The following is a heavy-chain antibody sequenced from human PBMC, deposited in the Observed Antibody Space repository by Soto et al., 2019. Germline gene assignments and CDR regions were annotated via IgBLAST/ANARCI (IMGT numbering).Heavy chain of an antibody. D-gene: IGHD5-18*01. Sequence: EVQLVESGGGLVQPGGSLRLSCAASGFTFSSYWMTWVRQAPGKGLEWVANIKQSGSETYYVDSVKGRFTISRDDAKNSLYLQMNTLRAEDTALYYCARGYSIDYWGQSTLVTVSS. J-gene: IGHJ4*02. CDR1: GFTFSSYW. CDR2: IKQSGSET. V-gene: IGHV3-7*03. CDR3: ARGYSIDY.